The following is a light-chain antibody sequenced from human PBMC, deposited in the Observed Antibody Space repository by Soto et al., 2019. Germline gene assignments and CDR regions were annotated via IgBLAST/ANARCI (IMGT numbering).Light chain of an antibody. Sequence: EIVLTQSPGTLYLSPGERATLSCRASQSVSSSYLAWYQQKPGQAPRLLIYGASSRATGIPDRFSGSGSGTDFTLTIGRLEPEDFAVYYCQQYDSSPKTFGQRTKVDI. CDR2: GAS. V-gene: IGKV3-20*01. CDR3: QQYDSSPKT. J-gene: IGKJ1*01. CDR1: QSVSSSY.